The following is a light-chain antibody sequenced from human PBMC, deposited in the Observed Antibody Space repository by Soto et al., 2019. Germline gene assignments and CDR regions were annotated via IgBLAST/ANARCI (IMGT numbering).Light chain of an antibody. V-gene: IGKV1-39*01. J-gene: IGKJ4*01. CDR2: GAS. Sequence: DIQMTQSPSTLSASVGDRVNITCRASQTINNYLNWYQQKPGKAPKCLIYGASSLQSGVSSRFSGRGSGTDYTLTISSLQPEDFATYFCQQSYDSPPTFGGGTKVDI. CDR1: QTINNY. CDR3: QQSYDSPPT.